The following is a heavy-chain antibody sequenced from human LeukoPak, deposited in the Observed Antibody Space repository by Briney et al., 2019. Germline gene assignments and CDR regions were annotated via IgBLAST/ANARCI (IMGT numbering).Heavy chain of an antibody. CDR2: ISGSGGST. CDR1: GFTFSSFS. D-gene: IGHD3/OR15-3a*01. Sequence: GGSLRLSCAASGFTFSSFSMSWVRQAPGKGLEWVSAISGSGGSTYYADSVKGRFTISRDNSKNTLYLQMNSLRAEDTAVYYCARSGLGDWLSLDYWGQGTLVTVSS. V-gene: IGHV3-23*01. J-gene: IGHJ4*02. CDR3: ARSGLGDWLSLDY.